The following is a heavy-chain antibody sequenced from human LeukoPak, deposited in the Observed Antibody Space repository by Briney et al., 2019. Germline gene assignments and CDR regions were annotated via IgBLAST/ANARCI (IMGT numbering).Heavy chain of an antibody. Sequence: PGGSPRLSCAASGFSFEDYGMSWVRQAPGKGLEWVSGINWNGGSTGYGDSVKGRFTISRDNAKNCLYLQMNSLRAEDTALYYCARYRESCGGDCYSSNDAFDIWGQGTKVTVSS. D-gene: IGHD2-21*02. CDR2: INWNGGST. CDR1: GFSFEDYG. J-gene: IGHJ3*02. CDR3: ARYRESCGGDCYSSNDAFDI. V-gene: IGHV3-20*04.